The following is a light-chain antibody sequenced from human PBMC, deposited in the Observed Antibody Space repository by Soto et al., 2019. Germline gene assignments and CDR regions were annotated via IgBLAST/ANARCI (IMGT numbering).Light chain of an antibody. CDR2: GTS. CDR3: QQYGSSPRIT. V-gene: IGKV3-20*01. J-gene: IGKJ4*01. CDR1: QSVSSSN. Sequence: ETVLTQSPGTLSLSPGERATLSCRASQSVSSSNLAWYQQKPGQAPRLLIYGTSSRATGIPDRFSGSGSGTDFTLTISRLEPEDFAVYYCQQYGSSPRITFGGGTKVEIK.